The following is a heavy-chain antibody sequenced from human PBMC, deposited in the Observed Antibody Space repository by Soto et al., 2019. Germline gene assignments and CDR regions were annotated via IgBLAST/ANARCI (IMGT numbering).Heavy chain of an antibody. V-gene: IGHV3-48*01. J-gene: IGHJ4*02. D-gene: IGHD6-6*01. Sequence: SLRLSCTASGVTSSTYCMNWCRQAPGKGLEWVSYISSSSSTIYYADSVKGRFTISRDNAKNSLYLQMNSLRAEDTAVYYCAGLDPRIRPLSHWGQGT. CDR3: AGLDPRIRPLSH. CDR2: ISSSSSTI. CDR1: GVTSSTYC.